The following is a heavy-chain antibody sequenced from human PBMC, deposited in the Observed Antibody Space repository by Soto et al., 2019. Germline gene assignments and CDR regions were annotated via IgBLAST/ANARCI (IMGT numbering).Heavy chain of an antibody. V-gene: IGHV1-2*02. J-gene: IGHJ3*02. CDR2: INPATGAA. Sequence: QLHLVQSGAVVKKPGASVTVSCSASGYPVTAYYMHWVRQAPGRGLERMGGINPATGAAKYTQTFPGRVAMTGGTSTSTVFMELSGLTSEDTAVFYCARGGGVGVAGSAAFDMWGQGTLVTVSS. D-gene: IGHD3-3*01. CDR3: ARGGGVGVAGSAAFDM. CDR1: GYPVTAYY.